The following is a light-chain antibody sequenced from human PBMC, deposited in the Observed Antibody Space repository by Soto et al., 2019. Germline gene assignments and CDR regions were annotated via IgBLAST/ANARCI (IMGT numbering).Light chain of an antibody. CDR2: DAS. CDR1: RSISNY. CDR3: QQTYSTPLT. J-gene: IGKJ4*01. V-gene: IGKV1-39*01. Sequence: DIEMTQSPSSMSASVGDRVTITCRASRSISNYLNWYQQKPGKAPKLLIYDASSLQSGVPPRFSGSGSGTDFTLSINSPQPEDFATYYCQQTYSTPLTFGGGTKVDIK.